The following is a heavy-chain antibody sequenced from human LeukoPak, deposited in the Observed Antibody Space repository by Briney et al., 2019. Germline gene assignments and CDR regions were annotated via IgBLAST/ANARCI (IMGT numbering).Heavy chain of an antibody. V-gene: IGHV5-51*01. CDR2: IFPGDSDT. J-gene: IGHJ4*02. CDR3: ARLGYTSSPGAF. Sequence: GESLEISCQASGYIFATYWIAWVRQLPGKGLECMGSIFPGDSDTKYSASFQVHVIISADKSTSTAYLQWISLNDSDTDMYYCARLGYTSSPGAFWGQGPLVTVYS. CDR1: GYIFATYW. D-gene: IGHD6-13*01.